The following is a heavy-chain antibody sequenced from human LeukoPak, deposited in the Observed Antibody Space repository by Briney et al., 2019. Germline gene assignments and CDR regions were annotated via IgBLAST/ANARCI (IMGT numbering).Heavy chain of an antibody. V-gene: IGHV1-2*02. D-gene: IGHD2-2*01. J-gene: IGHJ4*02. Sequence: ASVKVSCKASGYTFTDYYMHWVRQAPGQGFEWMGWINPNDGDTNYAQKFQGRVTMNRDTSISTAHMEVSRLRSDDTAVYYCARANFLYCSSTTCLLDYWGQGTLVTVSS. CDR1: GYTFTDYY. CDR2: INPNDGDT. CDR3: ARANFLYCSSTTCLLDY.